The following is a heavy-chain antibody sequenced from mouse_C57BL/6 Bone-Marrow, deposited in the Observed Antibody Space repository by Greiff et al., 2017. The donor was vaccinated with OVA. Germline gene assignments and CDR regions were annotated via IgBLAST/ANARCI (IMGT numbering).Heavy chain of an antibody. V-gene: IGHV14-4*01. Sequence: VQLKESGAELVRPGASVKLSCTASGFNIKDDYMHWVKQRPEQGLEWIGWIDPENGDTEYASKFQGKATITADTSSNTAYLQLSSLTSEDTSVYYWTFPPFDYDPAWFAYWGQGTLVTVSA. CDR2: IDPENGDT. CDR3: TFPPFDYDPAWFAY. D-gene: IGHD2-4*01. CDR1: GFNIKDDY. J-gene: IGHJ3*01.